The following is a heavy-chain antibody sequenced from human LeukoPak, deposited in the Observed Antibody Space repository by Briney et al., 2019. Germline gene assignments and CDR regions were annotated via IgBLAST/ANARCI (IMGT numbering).Heavy chain of an antibody. CDR1: GFTFSGSA. J-gene: IGHJ5*02. Sequence: SGGSLRLSCAASGFTFSGSAVHWVRQSSGKGLEWVGHIDTKDNLYATAYAASVKGRFTISRDDSKDTAFLHMDSLKTEDTALYYCTRDRGTYNWFDPWGQGTLVTVSS. CDR3: TRDRGTYNWFDP. CDR2: IDTKDNLYAT. V-gene: IGHV3-73*01. D-gene: IGHD2-15*01.